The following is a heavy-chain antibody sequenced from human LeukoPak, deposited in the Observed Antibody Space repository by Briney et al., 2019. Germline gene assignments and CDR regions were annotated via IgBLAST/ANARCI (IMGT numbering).Heavy chain of an antibody. Sequence: ASVKVSCKASGGPLNSYAISWVRQAPGQGLEWMGRIIPIFHAANYPEKFQGRVTITSDESTNTAYMELTSLTSEDTAVYYCASSLGAFEAARMSYFDSWGQGTLVSVS. CDR3: ASSLGAFEAARMSYFDS. CDR1: GGPLNSYA. CDR2: IIPIFHAA. J-gene: IGHJ4*02. D-gene: IGHD6-6*01. V-gene: IGHV1-69*13.